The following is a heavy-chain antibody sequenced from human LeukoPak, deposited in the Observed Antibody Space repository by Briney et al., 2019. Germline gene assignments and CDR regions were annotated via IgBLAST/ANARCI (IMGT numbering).Heavy chain of an antibody. CDR2: IYYSGST. CDR3: ARDGIAAAFGAFDI. V-gene: IGHV4-59*11. CDR1: GGSISSHY. D-gene: IGHD6-13*01. Sequence: SETLSLTCTVSGGSISSHYWSWIRQPPGKGLEWIGYIYYSGSTNYNPSLKCRVTISVDTSKNQFSLKLSSVTAADTAVYYCARDGIAAAFGAFDIWGQGTMVTVSS. J-gene: IGHJ3*02.